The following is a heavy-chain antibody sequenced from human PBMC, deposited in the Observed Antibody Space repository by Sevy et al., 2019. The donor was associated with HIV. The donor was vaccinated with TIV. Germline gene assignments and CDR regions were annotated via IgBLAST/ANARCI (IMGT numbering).Heavy chain of an antibody. CDR3: AREAQVVGVGLEF. J-gene: IGHJ4*02. CDR1: GFTFSSHS. Sequence: GGSLRLSCAASGFTFSSHSMNWVRQAPGKGLEWVASISSTSSYIYHADSVKGRFTVSRDNAKNSLFLQMNNLRVDDTAVYYCAREAQVVGVGLEFWGQGTLVTVSS. CDR2: ISSTSSYI. D-gene: IGHD1-26*01. V-gene: IGHV3-21*01.